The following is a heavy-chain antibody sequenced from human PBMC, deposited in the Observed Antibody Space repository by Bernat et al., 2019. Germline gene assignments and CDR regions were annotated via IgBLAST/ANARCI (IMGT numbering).Heavy chain of an antibody. D-gene: IGHD3-10*01. CDR3: ARPISYYQFDQ. CDR2: IDWDDEK. V-gene: IGHV2-70*15. J-gene: IGHJ4*02. Sequence: QVTLRESGPALVKPTQTLTLTCTFSGFSLSTSGMCVTWIRQPPGKALEWLTRIDWDDEKYYSTSLKTRLTISKDTSKNQVVLTMTNMDPVDTATYYCARPISYYQFDQWGQGTLVTVSS. CDR1: GFSLSTSGMC.